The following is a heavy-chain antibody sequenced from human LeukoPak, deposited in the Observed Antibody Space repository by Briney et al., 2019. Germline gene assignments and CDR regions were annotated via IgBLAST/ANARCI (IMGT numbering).Heavy chain of an antibody. Sequence: GGSLRLSCAASGFTFSSYIMNWVRQAPGKGLEWVSSISSSSSYIYYADSVKGRFTISRDNAKNSLYLQMNSLRAEDTAVYYCARGAVLLWFGEFFDYWGQGTLVTVSS. D-gene: IGHD3-10*01. CDR1: GFTFSSYI. J-gene: IGHJ4*02. CDR2: ISSSSSYI. V-gene: IGHV3-21*01. CDR3: ARGAVLLWFGEFFDY.